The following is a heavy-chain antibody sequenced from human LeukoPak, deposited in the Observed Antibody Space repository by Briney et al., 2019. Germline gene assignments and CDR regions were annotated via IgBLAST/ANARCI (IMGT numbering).Heavy chain of an antibody. CDR2: ISYDGSNK. Sequence: GGSLRLSCAASGFTFSSYGMHWVRQAPGKGLEWVAVISYDGSNKYYADSVKGRFTISRDNSKNTLYLQMNSLRAEDTAVYYCARGIASGIDFFDPWGQGTLVTVSS. J-gene: IGHJ5*02. V-gene: IGHV3-30*03. CDR3: ARGIASGIDFFDP. CDR1: GFTFSSYG. D-gene: IGHD6-13*01.